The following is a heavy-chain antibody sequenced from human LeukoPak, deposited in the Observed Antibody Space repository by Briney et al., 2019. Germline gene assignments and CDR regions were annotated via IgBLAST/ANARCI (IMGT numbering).Heavy chain of an antibody. D-gene: IGHD6-13*01. J-gene: IGHJ4*02. CDR2: ISYDGSDK. CDR1: RFTFSNYV. Sequence: SGGSLRLSCAASRFTFSNYVMHWVRQAPGKRLEWVAVISYDGSDKYYADSVKGQFTISRDNSKNTLYLQMNSLRAEDTAVYYCAKDPRRYSRTGGYFDYWGQGTLVTVSS. V-gene: IGHV3-30*18. CDR3: AKDPRRYSRTGGYFDY.